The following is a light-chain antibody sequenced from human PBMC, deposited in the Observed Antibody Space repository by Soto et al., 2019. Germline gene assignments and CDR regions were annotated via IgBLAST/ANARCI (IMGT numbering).Light chain of an antibody. Sequence: EIVMTQSPATLSVSPGERATLSCRASQSVRSNLAWYQQRPGQAPRLPIYGASTRATGFPARFSGSGSGTEFILTISSLQSEDFAVYYCQQYNNWPRTFGQGTKVDIK. CDR3: QQYNNWPRT. J-gene: IGKJ1*01. CDR2: GAS. CDR1: QSVRSN. V-gene: IGKV3-15*01.